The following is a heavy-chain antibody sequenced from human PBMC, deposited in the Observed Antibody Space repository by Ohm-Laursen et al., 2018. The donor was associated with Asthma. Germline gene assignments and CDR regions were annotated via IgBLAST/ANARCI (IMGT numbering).Heavy chain of an antibody. V-gene: IGHV4-31*03. CDR2: IYYSGIT. CDR1: GASISSGTNY. CDR3: ARGTFYYESTGYYFFDH. Sequence: TLSLTCNVSGASISSGTNYWSWIRQHPGKGLEWLGYIYYSGITSSNPSLRSRVSISVDTSKNQFSLKLSPVTAVDTAVYYCARGTFYYESTGYYFFDHWGQGALVTVSS. J-gene: IGHJ4*02. D-gene: IGHD3-22*01.